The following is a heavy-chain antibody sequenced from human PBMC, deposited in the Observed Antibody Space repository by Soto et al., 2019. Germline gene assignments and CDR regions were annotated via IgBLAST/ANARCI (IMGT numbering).Heavy chain of an antibody. Sequence: TSETLSLTCTVSGGSISSYYWSWIRQPPGKGLEWIGYIYYSRSTNYNPSLKSRVTISVDTSKNQFSLKLSSVTAVDTAVYYCARDSGDYGTPFDYWGQGTLVTVSS. CDR1: GGSISSYY. J-gene: IGHJ4*02. D-gene: IGHD4-17*01. CDR3: ARDSGDYGTPFDY. CDR2: IYYSRST. V-gene: IGHV4-59*01.